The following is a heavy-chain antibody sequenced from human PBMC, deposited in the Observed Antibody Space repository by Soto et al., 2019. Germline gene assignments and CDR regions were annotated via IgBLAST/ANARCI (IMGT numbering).Heavy chain of an antibody. J-gene: IGHJ1*01. CDR1: GGSIGSYY. CDR3: AGWSPAAPLVDFQH. Sequence: QVQLQESGPGLVKPSETLSLTCTVSGGSIGSYYWSWIRQPPGEGLEWIGYIYYTGTTNYNPSLKSRVIISLDTSRNQFSLKLSSVTAADTAVYYCAGWSPAAPLVDFQHWGQGTLVTVSS. D-gene: IGHD2-2*01. V-gene: IGHV4-59*01. CDR2: IYYTGTT.